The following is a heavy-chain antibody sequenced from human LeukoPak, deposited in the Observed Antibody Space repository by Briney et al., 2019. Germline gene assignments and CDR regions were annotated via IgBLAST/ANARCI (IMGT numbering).Heavy chain of an antibody. V-gene: IGHV4-34*01. J-gene: IGHJ6*02. CDR2: INHDGFT. CDR3: ARVTYYYGYGMDV. Sequence: SETLSLTCALSGGSLSGHYWSWIRQTPGKGLEWIGEINHDGFTNYNPSVKSRATISVDTSKKHFSLKLSSVTAADTAVYYCARVTYYYGYGMDVWGQGTTVTVSS. D-gene: IGHD3-10*01. CDR1: GGSLSGHY.